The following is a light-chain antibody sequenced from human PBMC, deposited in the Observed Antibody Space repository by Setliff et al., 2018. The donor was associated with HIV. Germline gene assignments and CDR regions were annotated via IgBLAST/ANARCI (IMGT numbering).Light chain of an antibody. CDR1: SSNIGSNT. Sequence: QSVLTQPPSASGTPGQRVTISCSGSSSNIGSNTVNWYQQLPGTAPKLLMYSSNERPSGVPDRFSGSKSGTSASLATSGLQSEDEADYYCAAWDDRLTGYVFGTGTKVTVL. V-gene: IGLV1-44*01. J-gene: IGLJ1*01. CDR3: AAWDDRLTGYV. CDR2: SSN.